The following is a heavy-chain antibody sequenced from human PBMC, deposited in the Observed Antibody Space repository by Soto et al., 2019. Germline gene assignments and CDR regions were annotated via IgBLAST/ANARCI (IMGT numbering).Heavy chain of an antibody. J-gene: IGHJ6*02. V-gene: IGHV1-18*01. CDR2: ISAYNGNT. CDR3: ARDTGGYSYGYREYYYYGMDV. Sequence: QVQLVQSGAEVKKPGASVKVSCKASGYTFTSYGISWVRQAPGQGLEWMGWISAYNGNTNYAQKLQGRVTMTTDTSTSTADMKLRSLRSDDTAVYYCARDTGGYSYGYREYYYYGMDVWGQGTTVTVSS. D-gene: IGHD5-18*01. CDR1: GYTFTSYG.